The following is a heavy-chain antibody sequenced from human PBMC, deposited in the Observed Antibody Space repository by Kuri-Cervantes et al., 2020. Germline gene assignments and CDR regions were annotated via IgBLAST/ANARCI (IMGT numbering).Heavy chain of an antibody. CDR1: GFTFSSYS. Sequence: GGSLRLSCAASGFTFSSYSMNWVRQAPGKGLEWVSSISSSSSYIYYADSVKGRFTISRDNAKNSLYLQMKGLRPEDTALYYCAKDTGSGRYYYYYGLDVWGQGTTVTVSS. CDR3: AKDTGSGRYYYYYGLDV. CDR2: ISSSSSYI. J-gene: IGHJ6*02. V-gene: IGHV3-21*04. D-gene: IGHD3-10*01.